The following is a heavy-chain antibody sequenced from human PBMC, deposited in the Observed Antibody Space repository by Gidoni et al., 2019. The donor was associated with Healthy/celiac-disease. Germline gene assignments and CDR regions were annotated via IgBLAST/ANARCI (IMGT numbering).Heavy chain of an antibody. CDR3: ARDRGRFLLWFGEPGKNWFDP. V-gene: IGHV3-11*01. D-gene: IGHD3-10*01. CDR1: GFTFSDYY. J-gene: IGHJ5*02. Sequence: QVQLVESGGGLVKPGGSLRLSCAASGFTFSDYYMSWIRQAPGKGLEWVSYISSSGSTIYYADSVKGRFTISRDNAKNSLYLQMNSLRAEDTAVYYCARDRGRFLLWFGEPGKNWFDPWGQGTLVTVSS. CDR2: ISSSGSTI.